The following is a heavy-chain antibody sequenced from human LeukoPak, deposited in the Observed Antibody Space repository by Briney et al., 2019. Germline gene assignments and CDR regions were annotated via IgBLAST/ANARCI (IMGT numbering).Heavy chain of an antibody. CDR3: ARDGDTVLTRGYYYYMDV. J-gene: IGHJ6*03. D-gene: IGHD4-23*01. CDR2: ISSSGNYI. CDR1: GFTFSSFG. Sequence: GGSLRLSCAASGFTFSSFGINWVRQAPGKGLEWVSSISSSGNYIYYADSVKGRFTISRDNAKNSLYLQMNSLRAEDTAVYYCARDGDTVLTRGYYYYMDVWGKGTTVTVSS. V-gene: IGHV3-21*01.